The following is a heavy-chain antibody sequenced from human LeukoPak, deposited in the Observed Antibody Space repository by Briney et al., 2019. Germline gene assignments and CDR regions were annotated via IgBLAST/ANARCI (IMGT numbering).Heavy chain of an antibody. J-gene: IGHJ4*02. CDR2: TYYRSKWYN. Sequence: SQTLSLTCAISGDSVPSNSAAWNWIRQSPSRGLEWLGRTYYRSKWYNDYAVSEKSRITIIPDSSKNQFSLKLSSVTAADTAVYYCARLSGSRYSGSGSLDYWGQGTLVTVSS. D-gene: IGHD3-10*01. CDR1: GDSVPSNSAA. V-gene: IGHV6-1*01. CDR3: ARLSGSRYSGSGSLDY.